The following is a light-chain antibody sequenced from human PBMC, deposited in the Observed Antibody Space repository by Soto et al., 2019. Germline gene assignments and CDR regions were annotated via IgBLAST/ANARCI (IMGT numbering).Light chain of an antibody. J-gene: IGKJ5*01. CDR2: GAS. V-gene: IGKV1-39*01. CDR1: QSISSY. Sequence: DIQLTQCPSFLSASVGDRVTITCRASQSISSYLNWYQQKPGKAPKVLIYGASSLQSGVPSRFSGSGSGTDFTLTISSLQPDDFATYFCQQYQTYSTFGQGTRLEIK. CDR3: QQYQTYST.